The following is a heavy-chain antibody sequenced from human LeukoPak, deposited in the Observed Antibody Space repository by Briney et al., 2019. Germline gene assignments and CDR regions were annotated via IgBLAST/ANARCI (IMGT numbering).Heavy chain of an antibody. D-gene: IGHD2-15*01. CDR3: ASCYSGWVGGWFDP. V-gene: IGHV1-69*13. J-gene: IGHJ5*02. CDR2: VIPIFGTA. Sequence: SVKVSCKASGGTFSSYAISWVRQAPGQGLEWMGGVIPIFGTANYAQKFQGRVTITADESTSTAYMELSSLRSEDTAVYYCASCYSGWVGGWFDPWGQGTLVTVSS. CDR1: GGTFSSYA.